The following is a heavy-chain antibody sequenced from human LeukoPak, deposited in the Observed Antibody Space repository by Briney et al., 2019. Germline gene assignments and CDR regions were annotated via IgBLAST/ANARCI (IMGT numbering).Heavy chain of an antibody. CDR2: IYYSGST. V-gene: IGHV4-61*08. D-gene: IGHD5-18*01. Sequence: SETLSLTCTVSGGSISSGGYYWSWIRQHPGKGLEWIGYIYYSGSTNYNPSLKSRVTISVDTSKNQFSLKLSSVTAADTAVYYCARGGWIHDAFDIWGQGTMVTVSS. CDR3: ARGGWIHDAFDI. J-gene: IGHJ3*02. CDR1: GGSISSGGYY.